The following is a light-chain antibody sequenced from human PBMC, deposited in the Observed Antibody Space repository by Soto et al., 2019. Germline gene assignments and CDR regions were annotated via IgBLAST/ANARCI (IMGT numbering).Light chain of an antibody. CDR2: DVS. V-gene: IGLV2-14*01. CDR3: SSYTSSSTRHVV. J-gene: IGLJ2*01. CDR1: SSDVGGYNY. Sequence: QSALTQPASVSGSPGQSITISCTGTSSDVGGYNYVSWYQQHPGKAPKLMIYDVSNRPSGVSNRFSGSKSGNTASLTISGLQAEDEADHYCSSYTSSSTRHVVFGGGTKLTVL.